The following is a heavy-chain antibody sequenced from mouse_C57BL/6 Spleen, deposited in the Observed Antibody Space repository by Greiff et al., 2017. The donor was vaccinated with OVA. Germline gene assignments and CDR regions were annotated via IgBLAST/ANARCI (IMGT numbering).Heavy chain of an antibody. Sequence: QVQLKQPGTELVKPGASVKLSCKASGYTFTSYWMHWVKQRPGQGLEWIGNINPSNGGTNYNEKFKSKATLTVDKSSSTAYMQLSSLTSEDSAVYYCARGLKAQEGAWFAYWGQGTLVTVSA. D-gene: IGHD3-2*02. V-gene: IGHV1-53*01. CDR1: GYTFTSYW. CDR3: ARGLKAQEGAWFAY. J-gene: IGHJ3*01. CDR2: INPSNGGT.